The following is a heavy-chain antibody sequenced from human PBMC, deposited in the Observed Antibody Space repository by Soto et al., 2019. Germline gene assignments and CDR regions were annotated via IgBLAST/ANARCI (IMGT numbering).Heavy chain of an antibody. J-gene: IGHJ3*02. CDR3: AKDRVRYSSGWNDAFDI. V-gene: IGHV3-30*18. CDR1: GFTFSSYG. CDR2: ISYDGSNK. D-gene: IGHD6-19*01. Sequence: GGSLRLSCAASGFTFSSYGMHWVRQAPGKGLERVAVISYDGSNKDYAESVKGRFTISRDNSKNTLYLQMNSLRAEDTAVYYCAKDRVRYSSGWNDAFDIWGQGTMVTVSS.